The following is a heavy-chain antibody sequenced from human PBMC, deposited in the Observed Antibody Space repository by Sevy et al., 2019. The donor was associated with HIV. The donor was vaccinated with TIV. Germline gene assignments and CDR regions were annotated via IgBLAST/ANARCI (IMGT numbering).Heavy chain of an antibody. V-gene: IGHV3-7*01. D-gene: IGHD1-7*01. Sequence: GGSLRLSCAVSGFTFSNYWMSWVRQAPGKGLECVANINQDGGEKYYLDSVKGRFFVSRDNAKNSLYLQMDSRRAEDTAVYYCAREQITGARPDCFDYWGQGTLVTVSS. CDR1: GFTFSNYW. CDR2: INQDGGEK. CDR3: AREQITGARPDCFDY. J-gene: IGHJ4*02.